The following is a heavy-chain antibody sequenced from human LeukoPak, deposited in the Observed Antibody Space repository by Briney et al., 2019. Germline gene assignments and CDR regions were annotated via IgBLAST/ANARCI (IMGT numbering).Heavy chain of an antibody. D-gene: IGHD5-12*01. CDR2: ISSSGGNT. J-gene: IGHJ4*02. V-gene: IGHV3-23*01. CDR1: GFTFSSYS. Sequence: PGGSLRLSCAASGFTFSSYSMSWVRQAPGKGLEWVSAISSSGGNTYYADSVKGRFTISRDNSKSTLYLQMNSLRVEDTAIYYCVKDRPTWPIDYWGLGTQVTVSS. CDR3: VKDRPTWPIDY.